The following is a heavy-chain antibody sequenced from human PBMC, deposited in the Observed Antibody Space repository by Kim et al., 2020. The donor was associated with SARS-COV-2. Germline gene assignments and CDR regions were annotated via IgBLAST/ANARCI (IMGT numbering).Heavy chain of an antibody. CDR3: AKDFTSNWNYEESERVLDY. J-gene: IGHJ4*02. D-gene: IGHD1-7*01. Sequence: GGSLRLSCAASGFTFDDYAMHWVRQAPGKGLEWVSLISGDGGSTYYADSVKGRFTISRDNSKNSLYLQMNSLRTEDTALYYCAKDFTSNWNYEESERVLDYWGQGTLVTVSS. CDR2: ISGDGGST. CDR1: GFTFDDYA. V-gene: IGHV3-43*02.